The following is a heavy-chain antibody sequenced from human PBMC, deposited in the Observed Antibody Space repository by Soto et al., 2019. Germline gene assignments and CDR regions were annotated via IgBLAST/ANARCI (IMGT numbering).Heavy chain of an antibody. CDR2: ISGSGGST. D-gene: IGHD6-19*01. CDR1: GFTFSSYA. Sequence: GGSLRLSCAASGFTFSSYAMSWVRQAPGKGLEWVSAISGSGGSTYYADSVKGRFTISRDNSKNTLYLQMNSLRAEDTAVYYCAKDRWRVPDFIAVAGMGWFDPWGQGTLVTVSS. CDR3: AKDRWRVPDFIAVAGMGWFDP. J-gene: IGHJ5*02. V-gene: IGHV3-23*01.